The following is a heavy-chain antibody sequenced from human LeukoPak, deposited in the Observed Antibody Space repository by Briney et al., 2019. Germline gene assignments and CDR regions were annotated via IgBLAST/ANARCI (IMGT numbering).Heavy chain of an antibody. J-gene: IGHJ3*02. V-gene: IGHV4-39*07. CDR2: IYYSGST. Sequence: SETLSLTCTVSGGSISSGDYYWSWIRQPPGKGLEWIGSIYYSGSTYYNPSLKSRVTISVDTSKNQFSLKLSSVTAADTAVYYCARASALLWFGELSVAAFDIWGQGTMVTVSS. D-gene: IGHD3-10*01. CDR1: GGSISSGDYY. CDR3: ARASALLWFGELSVAAFDI.